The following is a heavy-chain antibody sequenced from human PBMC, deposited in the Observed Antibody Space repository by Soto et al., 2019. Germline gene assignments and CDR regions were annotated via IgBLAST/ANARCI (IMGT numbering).Heavy chain of an antibody. Sequence: QVPLVESGGGVVQPGRSLRLSCAASGFTFRSYGMHWVRQAPGKGLEWVAVIWYDGSNKYYADSVKGRFTISRDNSKNSLYLQMNSLRAEDTAVFYCARDGGDYAVDYWGQGTLVTVSS. D-gene: IGHD4-17*01. CDR1: GFTFRSYG. J-gene: IGHJ4*02. CDR3: ARDGGDYAVDY. V-gene: IGHV3-33*01. CDR2: IWYDGSNK.